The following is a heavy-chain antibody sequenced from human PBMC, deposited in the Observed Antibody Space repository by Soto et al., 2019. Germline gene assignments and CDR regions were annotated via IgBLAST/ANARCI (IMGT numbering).Heavy chain of an antibody. Sequence: VASVKFSCKASGYTFTGYYMHWVRQAPGQGLEWMGWINPNSGGTNYAQKFQGRVTMTRDTSISTAYMELSRLRSDDTAVYYCARDLNLNYDFWSGYSPDAGMDVWGQGTTVTVSS. V-gene: IGHV1-2*02. D-gene: IGHD3-3*01. CDR1: GYTFTGYY. CDR2: INPNSGGT. CDR3: ARDLNLNYDFWSGYSPDAGMDV. J-gene: IGHJ6*02.